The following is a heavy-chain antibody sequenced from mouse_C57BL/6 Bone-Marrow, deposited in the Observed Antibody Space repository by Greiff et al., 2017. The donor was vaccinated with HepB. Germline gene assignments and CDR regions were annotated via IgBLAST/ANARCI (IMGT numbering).Heavy chain of an antibody. J-gene: IGHJ1*03. Sequence: VQLQQPGAELVKPGASVKMSCKASGYTFTSYWITWVKQRPGQGLEWIGDIYPGSGSTNYNEKFKSKATLTVDTSSITAYMQLSSLTSEDSAVYYCARGGIYYDWYFDVWGTGTTVTVSS. CDR1: GYTFTSYW. D-gene: IGHD2-4*01. CDR2: IYPGSGST. CDR3: ARGGIYYDWYFDV. V-gene: IGHV1-55*01.